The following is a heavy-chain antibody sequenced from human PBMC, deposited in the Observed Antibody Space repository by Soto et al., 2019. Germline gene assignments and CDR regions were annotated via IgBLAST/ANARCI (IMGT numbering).Heavy chain of an antibody. CDR2: IIPILGIA. J-gene: IGHJ4*02. V-gene: IGHV1-69*08. CDR3: ARDWATRR. Sequence: QVQLVQSGAEVKKPGSSVKVSCKASGGTFSSYTISWVRQAPGQGLEWMGRIIPILGIANYAQKFQGRVTITADKSTSTASMELSSLRSEDTAVYHCARDWATRRWGQGTLVTVSS. D-gene: IGHD2-15*01. CDR1: GGTFSSYT.